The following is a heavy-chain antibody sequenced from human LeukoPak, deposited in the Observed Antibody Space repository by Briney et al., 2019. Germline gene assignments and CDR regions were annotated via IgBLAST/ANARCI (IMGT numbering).Heavy chain of an antibody. CDR3: ARLRSYDWAYYYYGMDV. CDR1: GGTFSSYA. J-gene: IGHJ6*02. V-gene: IGHV1-69*13. Sequence: GASVKVSCKASGGTFSSYAISWVRQAPGQGLEWMGGIIPIFGTANYAQKFQGRVTITADESTSTAYMELSSLRSEDTAVHYCARLRSYDWAYYYYGMDVWGQGTTVTVSS. D-gene: IGHD3-16*01. CDR2: IIPIFGTA.